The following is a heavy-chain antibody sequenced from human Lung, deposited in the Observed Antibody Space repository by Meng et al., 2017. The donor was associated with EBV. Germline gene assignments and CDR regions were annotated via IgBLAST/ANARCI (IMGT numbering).Heavy chain of an antibody. CDR2: IYHSGST. CDR1: GGSISSSNW. J-gene: IGHJ4*02. D-gene: IGHD6-19*01. CDR3: ASFPPPGKQWLVTDY. V-gene: IGHV4-4*02. Sequence: QVQLQESGPGLGKPSGTLSLTCAVSGGSISSSNWWSWVRQPPGKGLEWIGEIYHSGSTNYNPSLKSRVTIPVDKSKNQFSLKLSSVTAADTAVYYCASFPPPGKQWLVTDYWGQGTLVTVSS.